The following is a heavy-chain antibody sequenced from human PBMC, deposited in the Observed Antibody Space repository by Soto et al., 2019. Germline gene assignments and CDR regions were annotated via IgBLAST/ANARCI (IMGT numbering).Heavy chain of an antibody. V-gene: IGHV3-48*03. CDR2: ISSSGSTI. D-gene: IGHD2-2*02. CDR1: GFTFSSYE. CDR3: ARNKVVPAAILGDYYYGMDV. Sequence: GGSLRLSCAASGFTFSSYEMNWVRQTPGKGLEWVSYISSSGSTIYYADSVKGRFTISRDNAKNSLYLQMNSLRAEDTAVYYCARNKVVPAAILGDYYYGMDVWGQGTTVTVSS. J-gene: IGHJ6*02.